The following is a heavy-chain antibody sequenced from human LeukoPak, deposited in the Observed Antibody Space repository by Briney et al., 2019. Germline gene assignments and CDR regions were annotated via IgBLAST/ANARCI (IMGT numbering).Heavy chain of an antibody. CDR2: ISSDGGST. D-gene: IGHD3-22*01. V-gene: IGHV3-64D*09. CDR3: VKAVHYDSGTYYYVG. J-gene: IGHJ3*01. CDR1: GFTFSTFP. Sequence: GGSLRLSCSASGFTFSTFPMHWVRQAPGKGLEYASAISSDGGSTFYADSVKGRFTISRDNSKNTLYLQMSSLRPEDTAVYYCVKAVHYDSGTYYYVGWGQGTMVTVSS.